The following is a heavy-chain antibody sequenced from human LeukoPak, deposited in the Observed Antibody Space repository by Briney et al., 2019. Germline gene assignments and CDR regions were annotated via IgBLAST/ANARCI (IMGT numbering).Heavy chain of an antibody. CDR2: ISAYNGNT. D-gene: IGHD2-8*01. CDR3: ARDKSVRGSPVNGFSNWFDP. CDR1: GYTFTSYG. J-gene: IGHJ5*02. Sequence: GASVKVSCKASGYTFTSYGISWVRQAPGQGLEWMGWISAYNGNTNYAQKLQGRVTMTTDTSTSTAYMELRSLRSDDTAVYYCARDKSVRGSPVNGFSNWFDPWGQGTLVTVSS. V-gene: IGHV1-18*01.